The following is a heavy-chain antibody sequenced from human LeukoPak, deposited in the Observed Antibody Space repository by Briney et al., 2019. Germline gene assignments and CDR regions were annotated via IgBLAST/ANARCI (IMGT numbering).Heavy chain of an antibody. CDR3: ARRQDGHDY. Sequence: SETLSLTCTVSGDSIANTFYYWNWLRQPAGKGLERIGRNTTGTTNYNPSLKSRVTISLDTARNQFSLKLSSVTAADTAVYYCARRQDGHDYWGQGTLVTVSS. V-gene: IGHV4-61*02. CDR1: GDSIANTFYY. CDR2: NTTGTT. J-gene: IGHJ4*02.